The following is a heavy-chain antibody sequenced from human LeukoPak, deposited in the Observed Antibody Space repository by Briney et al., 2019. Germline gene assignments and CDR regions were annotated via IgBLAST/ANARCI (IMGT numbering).Heavy chain of an antibody. Sequence: PSETLSLTCTVSGGSISSYYWSWIRQPPGKGLEWIGYIYYSGSTKYKPSLKSRVTISVDTSKNQFSLKLSSVTAADTAVYYCARDGSYYDSYSYAFDIWGQGTMVTVSS. V-gene: IGHV4-59*01. J-gene: IGHJ3*02. D-gene: IGHD1-26*01. CDR3: ARDGSYYDSYSYAFDI. CDR2: IYYSGST. CDR1: GGSISSYY.